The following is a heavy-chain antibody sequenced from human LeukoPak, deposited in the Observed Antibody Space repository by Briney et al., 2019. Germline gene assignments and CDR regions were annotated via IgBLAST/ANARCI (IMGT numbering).Heavy chain of an antibody. CDR2: IKGDGSST. CDR3: VREREGSNSEH. CDR1: GLTFSSYW. Sequence: PGGSLRLSCAGSGLTFSSYWMHWVRQAPGKGLVWVSRIKGDGSSTSYADSVKGRFTISRDGSKNTLYLQLNSLRTEDTAIYYCVREREGSNSEHWGQGTLVTVSS. J-gene: IGHJ1*01. D-gene: IGHD1-26*01. V-gene: IGHV3-74*01.